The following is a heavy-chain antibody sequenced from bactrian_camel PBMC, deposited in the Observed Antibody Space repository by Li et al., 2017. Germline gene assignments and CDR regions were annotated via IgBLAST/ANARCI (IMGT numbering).Heavy chain of an antibody. V-gene: IGHV3S7*01. Sequence: GSLRLSCTASGFTFSTYAMGWVRQAPGKGLEWVSIISNDASYTAYAESVKGRFTISRDNAKNTLYLQINSLKSEDTAQYYCATVDEADAYNYWGQGTQVTVS. CDR2: ISNDASYT. D-gene: IGHD6*01. J-gene: IGHJ4*01. CDR3: ATVDEADAYNY. CDR1: GFTFSTYA.